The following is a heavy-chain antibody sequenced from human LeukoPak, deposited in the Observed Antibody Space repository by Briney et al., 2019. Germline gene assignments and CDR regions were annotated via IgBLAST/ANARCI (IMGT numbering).Heavy chain of an antibody. D-gene: IGHD3-10*02. V-gene: IGHV3-66*02. CDR2: IYSGGST. Sequence: PGGSLRLSCAASGFTVSNNYMSWVRQAPGKGLEWVTVIYSGGSTYYADSVKGRFTISRDNSKNTLYLQMNSLRIEDTAVYYCTNVRSYCRSYFDYWGQGTLVTVAS. CDR3: TNVRSYCRSYFDY. CDR1: GFTVSNNY. J-gene: IGHJ4*02.